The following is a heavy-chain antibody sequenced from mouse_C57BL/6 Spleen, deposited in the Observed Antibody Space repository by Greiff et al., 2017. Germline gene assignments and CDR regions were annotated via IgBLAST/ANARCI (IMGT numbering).Heavy chain of an antibody. CDR2: INPNNGGT. CDR1: GYTFTDYN. CDR3: ARRYGSSYGGYFDV. Sequence: EVQLQQSGPELVKPGASVKIPCKASGYTFTDYNMDWVKQSHGKSLEWIGDINPNNGGTIHNQKFKGTGTLTVDKSSSTAYMELRSLTSEDTAVYYCARRYGSSYGGYFDVWGTGTTVTVSS. J-gene: IGHJ1*03. D-gene: IGHD1-1*01. V-gene: IGHV1-18*01.